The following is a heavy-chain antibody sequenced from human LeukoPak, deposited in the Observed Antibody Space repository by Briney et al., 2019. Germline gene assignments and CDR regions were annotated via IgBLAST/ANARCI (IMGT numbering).Heavy chain of an antibody. CDR2: IYTSGST. D-gene: IGHD2-15*01. V-gene: IGHV4-61*02. Sequence: PSQTLSLTCTVSGGSISSGSYYWSWIRQPAGKGLEWIGRIYTSGSTNYNPSLKSRVTISVDTSKNQFSLKLSSVTAADTAVYYCARDRRYCSGGSCETHYYYYGMDVWGQGTTVTVSS. CDR3: ARDRRYCSGGSCETHYYYYGMDV. CDR1: GGSISSGSYY. J-gene: IGHJ6*02.